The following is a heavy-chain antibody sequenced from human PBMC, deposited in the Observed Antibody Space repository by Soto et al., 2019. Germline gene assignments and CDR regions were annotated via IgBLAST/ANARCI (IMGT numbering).Heavy chain of an antibody. CDR1: GFTFSDYD. D-gene: IGHD5-12*01. CDR2: ISSSSGST. CDR3: ARDRGGYDRLYYYHGMDV. J-gene: IGHJ6*02. Sequence: GGSLSLSGAASGFTFSDYDMSWIRQAPGKGLEYISYISSSSGSTNYADSVKGRFTISRDNAKNSLYLQMSSLRAEDTAVYYCARDRGGYDRLYYYHGMDVWGQGTTVTVSS. V-gene: IGHV3-11*06.